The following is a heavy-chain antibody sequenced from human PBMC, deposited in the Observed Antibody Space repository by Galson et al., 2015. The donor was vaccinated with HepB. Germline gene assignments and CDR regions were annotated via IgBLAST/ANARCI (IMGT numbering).Heavy chain of an antibody. CDR2: INPSGGST. CDR1: GYTFTSYY. CDR3: ARGPYIVVVIARRTSHYYMDV. V-gene: IGHV1-46*03. J-gene: IGHJ6*03. Sequence: SVKVSCKASGYTFTSYYMHWVRQAPGQGLEWMGIINPSGGSTSYAQKFQGRVTMTRDTSTSTVYMELSSLRSEDTAVYYCARGPYIVVVIARRTSHYYMDVWGKGTTVTVSS. D-gene: IGHD2-21*01.